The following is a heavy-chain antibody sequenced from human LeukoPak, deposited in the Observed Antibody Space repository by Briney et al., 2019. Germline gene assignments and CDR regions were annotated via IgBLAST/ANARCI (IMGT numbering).Heavy chain of an antibody. V-gene: IGHV4-39*01. CDR1: GGSFSTYY. Sequence: KPSETLSLTCAVYGGSFSTYYWGWIRQPPGKGLEWIGSIYYSGSTYYNPSLKSRVTMSVDTSKNQFSLRLSSVTAADTAVYYCARRGSYYRVDYWGQGTLVTVSS. D-gene: IGHD1-26*01. J-gene: IGHJ4*02. CDR2: IYYSGST. CDR3: ARRGSYYRVDY.